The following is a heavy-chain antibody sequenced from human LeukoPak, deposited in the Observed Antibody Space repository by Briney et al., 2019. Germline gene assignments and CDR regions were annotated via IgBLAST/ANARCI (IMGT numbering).Heavy chain of an antibody. D-gene: IGHD4-17*01. CDR1: GFTFSSYS. V-gene: IGHV3-21*01. Sequence: PGGSLRLSCAASGFTFSSYSMNWVRQAPGKGLEWVSSISSSSYIYYADSVKGRFTISRDNSKNTLYLQMNSLRAEDTAVYYCAKSGGVTTTLGYWGQGTLVTVSS. J-gene: IGHJ4*02. CDR2: ISSSSYI. CDR3: AKSGGVTTTLGY.